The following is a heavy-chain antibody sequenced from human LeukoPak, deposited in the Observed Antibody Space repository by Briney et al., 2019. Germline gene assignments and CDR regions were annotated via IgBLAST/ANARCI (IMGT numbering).Heavy chain of an antibody. D-gene: IGHD3/OR15-3a*01. Sequence: PGGSLRLSCAASGFTFSSYGMHWVRQAPGKGLEWVAFIRYDGSNKYYADSVKGRFTISRDNSKNTLYLQMNSLRAEDTAMYYCAKDWTQVGPVYYMDVWGKGTTVTVSS. CDR2: IRYDGSNK. CDR1: GFTFSSYG. CDR3: AKDWTQVGPVYYMDV. J-gene: IGHJ6*03. V-gene: IGHV3-30*02.